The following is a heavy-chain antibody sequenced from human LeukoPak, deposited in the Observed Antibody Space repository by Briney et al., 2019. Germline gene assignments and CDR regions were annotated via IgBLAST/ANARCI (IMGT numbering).Heavy chain of an antibody. CDR3: ARHRVRGIVVITNWFDP. CDR1: GGSISSSSYY. J-gene: IGHJ5*02. V-gene: IGHV4-39*01. D-gene: IGHD3-22*01. CDR2: INHSGST. Sequence: SETLSLTCTVSGGSISSSSYYWGWIRQPPGKGLEWIGEINHSGSTNYNPSLKSRVTISVDTSKNQFSLKLSSVTAADTAVYYCARHRVRGIVVITNWFDPWGQGTLVTVSS.